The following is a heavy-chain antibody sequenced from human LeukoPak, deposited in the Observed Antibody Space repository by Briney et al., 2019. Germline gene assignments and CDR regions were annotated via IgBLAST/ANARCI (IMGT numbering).Heavy chain of an antibody. CDR1: GFTFSDYY. J-gene: IGHJ3*02. Sequence: PGGSLRLPCAASGFTFSDYYMSWIRQAPGKGLEWVSYISSSGSTIYHADSVKSRFTISRDNAKNSLYLQMNSLRAEDTAVYYCARSLLAHDAFDIWGQGTMVTVSS. D-gene: IGHD3-3*01. CDR2: ISSSGSTI. V-gene: IGHV3-11*04. CDR3: ARSLLAHDAFDI.